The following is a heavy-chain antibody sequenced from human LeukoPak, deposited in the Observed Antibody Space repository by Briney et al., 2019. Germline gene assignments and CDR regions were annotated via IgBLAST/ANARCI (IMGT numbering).Heavy chain of an antibody. J-gene: IGHJ4*02. CDR2: INPNSGGT. CDR3: ARDLEGATNFDY. V-gene: IGHV1-2*02. Sequence: ASVKVSCKASGYTFTGYYMHWVRQAPGQGLEWMGWINPNSGGTNYAQKFQGRVTMTRDTSISTAYMELSRLRSDDTAVYYCARDLEGATNFDYWGQGTLVTVSS. D-gene: IGHD1-26*01. CDR1: GYTFTGYY.